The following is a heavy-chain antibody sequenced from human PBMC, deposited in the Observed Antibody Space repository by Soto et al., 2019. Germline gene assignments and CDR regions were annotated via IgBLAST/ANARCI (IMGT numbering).Heavy chain of an antibody. J-gene: IGHJ4*02. CDR2: IIPIFGTA. D-gene: IGHD3-22*01. Sequence: QVQLVQSGAEVKKPGSSVKVSCKASGGTFSSYAISWVRQAPGQGLEWMGGIIPIFGTANYAQKFQGRVTITAEESTSTAYMELSRLISEEMAVYYCARDTYYYDSSGYYRYFDYWGQGTLVTVSS. CDR3: ARDTYYYDSSGYYRYFDY. CDR1: GGTFSSYA. V-gene: IGHV1-69*01.